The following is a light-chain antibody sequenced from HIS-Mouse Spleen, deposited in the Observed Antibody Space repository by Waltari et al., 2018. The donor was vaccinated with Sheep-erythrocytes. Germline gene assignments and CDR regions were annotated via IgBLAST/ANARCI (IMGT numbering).Light chain of an antibody. CDR2: DAS. Sequence: EIVLTQSPATLSLSPGERATFSCRASQSVSSYLAWYQQKPGHAPRLLIYDASNRATGIPARFSGSGSGTDFTLTISSLEPEDFAVYYCQQRSNWYTFGQGTKLEIK. CDR1: QSVSSY. V-gene: IGKV3-11*01. J-gene: IGKJ2*01. CDR3: QQRSNWYT.